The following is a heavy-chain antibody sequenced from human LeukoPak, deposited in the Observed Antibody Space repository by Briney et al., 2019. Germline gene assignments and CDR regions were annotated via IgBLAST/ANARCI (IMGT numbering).Heavy chain of an antibody. Sequence: SETLSLTCTVSSGSISDSNFYWGWIRQPPGKGLEWVGSIFYSGSTDYNPSLKSRVTISVDTSKNQFSLKLTSLTAADTAVYYCAGGPGVYFDYWGQGTLVSVSS. CDR3: AGGPGVYFDY. J-gene: IGHJ4*02. V-gene: IGHV4-39*01. D-gene: IGHD7-27*01. CDR2: IFYSGST. CDR1: SGSISDSNFY.